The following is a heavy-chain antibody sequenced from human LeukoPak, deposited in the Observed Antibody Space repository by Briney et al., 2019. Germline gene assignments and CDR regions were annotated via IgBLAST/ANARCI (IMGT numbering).Heavy chain of an antibody. D-gene: IGHD1/OR15-1a*01. Sequence: PGGSLRLSCAASGFTFSSYAMSWVRQAPGTGLEWVSAISGSGGSTYYADSVKGRFTISRDNSKNTLYLQMNSLRAEDTAVYYCAKCLDWNNDYFDYWGQGTLVTVSS. V-gene: IGHV3-23*01. CDR1: GFTFSSYA. CDR3: AKCLDWNNDYFDY. J-gene: IGHJ4*02. CDR2: ISGSGGST.